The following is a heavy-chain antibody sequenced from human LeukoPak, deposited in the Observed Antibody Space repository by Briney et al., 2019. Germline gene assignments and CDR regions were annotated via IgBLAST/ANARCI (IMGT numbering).Heavy chain of an antibody. CDR2: IIPIFGTA. CDR1: GGTFSSYA. CDR3: ARGLHNTAMVYYFDY. J-gene: IGHJ4*02. Sequence: PSVKVSCKSSGGTFSSYAISWVRQAPGQGLEWMGGIIPIFGTANYAQKFQGRVTITADESTSTAYMELSSLRSEDTAVYYCARGLHNTAMVYYFDYWGQGTLVTVSS. V-gene: IGHV1-69*13. D-gene: IGHD5-18*01.